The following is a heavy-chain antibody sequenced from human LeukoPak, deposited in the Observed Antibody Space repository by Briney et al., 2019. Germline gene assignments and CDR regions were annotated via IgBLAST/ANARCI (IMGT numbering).Heavy chain of an antibody. CDR3: ARGGLRHYYYYYMDV. J-gene: IGHJ6*03. CDR2: ISSSSSYI. Sequence: GGSLRLSCAASGFTFSTYSMNWVRQAPGKGLEWVSSISSSSSYISYADSVKGRFTLSRDNAKNSLYLQMNSLRAEDTAVYYCARGGLRHYYYYYMDVWGKGTTVTVSS. CDR1: GFTFSTYS. V-gene: IGHV3-21*01. D-gene: IGHD4-17*01.